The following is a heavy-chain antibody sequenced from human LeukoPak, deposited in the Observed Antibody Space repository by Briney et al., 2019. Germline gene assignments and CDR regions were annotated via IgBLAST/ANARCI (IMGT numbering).Heavy chain of an antibody. CDR2: MNPNSGNT. Sequence: ASVKVSCKASGYTFTSHDINWVRQATGQGLEWLGWMNPNSGNTGYAQKFQSRVTMTRDTSISTAYMELTSLTSEDTAVYYCTRALSGCVLCFDYWGQGTLVTVSS. CDR3: TRALSGCVLCFDY. J-gene: IGHJ4*02. D-gene: IGHD6-19*01. V-gene: IGHV1-8*01. CDR1: GYTFTSHD.